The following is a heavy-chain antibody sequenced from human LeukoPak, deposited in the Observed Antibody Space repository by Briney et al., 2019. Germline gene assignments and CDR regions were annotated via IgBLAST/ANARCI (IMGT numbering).Heavy chain of an antibody. J-gene: IGHJ4*02. CDR3: ARRGNNLYFFDY. D-gene: IGHD3-10*01. CDR2: ISGSGGGT. Sequence: GGSLRLSCAASGFTFSSYAMSWVRQAPGKGLEWVSAISGSGGGTYYADSVKGRFTISRDNSKNTLYLQTNSLRAEDTAVYYCARRGNNLYFFDYWGQGTQVTVSS. V-gene: IGHV3-23*01. CDR1: GFTFSSYA.